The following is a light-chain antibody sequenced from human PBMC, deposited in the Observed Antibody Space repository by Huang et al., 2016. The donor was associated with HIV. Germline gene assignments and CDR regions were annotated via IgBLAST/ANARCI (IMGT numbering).Light chain of an antibody. CDR2: GAY. CDR3: QQYGSSAKT. Sequence: EIVLMQSPDTLSLSPGERATLSCRSSQGVRNNSLAWYQQKPGQSPRLLRYGAYSMATVIPDRFSGSGTGTDFTLTISRLEPEDFAVFYCQQYGSSAKTFGQGTKVEI. V-gene: IGKV3-20*01. J-gene: IGKJ1*01. CDR1: QGVRNNS.